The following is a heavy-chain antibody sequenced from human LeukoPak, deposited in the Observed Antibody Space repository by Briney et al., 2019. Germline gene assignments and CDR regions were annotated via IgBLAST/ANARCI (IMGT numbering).Heavy chain of an antibody. CDR3: AQRDDTFDF. CDR1: GFTFKSYA. CDR2: ISASGGTT. Sequence: GALRLSCTASGFTFKSYAMSWVRQAPGRGLEWIASISASGGTTYYGDSVRGRFTSPRDNSKNTLYLQMSSLRADDTAVYYCAQRDDTFDFWGQGTMVIVSS. J-gene: IGHJ3*01. V-gene: IGHV3-23*01.